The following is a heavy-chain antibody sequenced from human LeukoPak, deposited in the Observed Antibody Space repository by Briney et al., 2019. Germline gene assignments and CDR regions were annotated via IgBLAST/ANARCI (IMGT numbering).Heavy chain of an antibody. Sequence: ASVKVSCKASGYTFTGYYMHWVRQAPGQGLEWMGWINPHSGGTKYAQKFQGRVTMTRDTSINTVYMELSRLRSDDTAMYYCARLHTAVADHFDYWGQGTLVTVSS. CDR2: INPHSGGT. J-gene: IGHJ4*02. CDR3: ARLHTAVADHFDY. V-gene: IGHV1-2*02. CDR1: GYTFTGYY. D-gene: IGHD6-19*01.